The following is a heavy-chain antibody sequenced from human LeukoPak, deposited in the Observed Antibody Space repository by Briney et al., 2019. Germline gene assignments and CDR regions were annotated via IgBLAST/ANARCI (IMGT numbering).Heavy chain of an antibody. CDR3: ARVGSGRSGMATILSLYYYYYYMDV. CDR1: GGSIGSSNYY. J-gene: IGHJ6*03. Sequence: PSETLSLTCSVSGGSIGSSNYYWGWIRQPPGRGLEWIGTINYSGSTYYTPSLQSRVTISVDTSKNQFSLKLSSVTAADTAVYYCARVGSGRSGMATILSLYYYYYYMDVWGKGTTVTVSS. CDR2: INYSGST. V-gene: IGHV4-39*07. D-gene: IGHD5-24*01.